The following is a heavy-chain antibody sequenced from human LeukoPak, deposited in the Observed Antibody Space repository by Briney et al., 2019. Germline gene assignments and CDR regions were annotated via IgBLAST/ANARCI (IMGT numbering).Heavy chain of an antibody. V-gene: IGHV3-21*01. CDR3: ARDRAGYCSSTSCRSESFDY. D-gene: IGHD2-2*03. CDR2: ISSGSSYK. Sequence: GGSLRLSCAASGFTFSSYSMIWVRQAPGKGLEWVSSISSGSSYKYYADSVKGRFTISRDNAKNSLYLQMNSLRAEDTAVYYCARDRAGYCSSTSCRSESFDYWGQGTLVTVTS. CDR1: GFTFSSYS. J-gene: IGHJ4*02.